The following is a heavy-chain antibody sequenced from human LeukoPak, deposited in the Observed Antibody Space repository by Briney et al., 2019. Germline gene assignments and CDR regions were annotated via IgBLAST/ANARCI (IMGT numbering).Heavy chain of an antibody. Sequence: GGSLRLSCAASGFTFSSYWMHWVRQAPGKGLEWVGFIRSKAYGGTTEYAASVKGRFTISRDDSKSIAYLQRNSLKTEATAVYYCTRVVVVVITTGWFDPWGQGTLVTVSS. CDR3: TRVVVVVITTGWFDP. D-gene: IGHD3-22*01. J-gene: IGHJ5*02. CDR2: IRSKAYGGTT. V-gene: IGHV3-49*04. CDR1: GFTFSSYW.